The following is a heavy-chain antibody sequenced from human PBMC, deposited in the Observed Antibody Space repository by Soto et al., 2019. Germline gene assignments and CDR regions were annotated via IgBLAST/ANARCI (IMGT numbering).Heavy chain of an antibody. CDR1: GGSISSGGYS. CDR3: ARGYGAVGGYNLRGAYYFDY. V-gene: IGHV4-30-2*01. D-gene: IGHD5-12*01. J-gene: IGHJ4*02. Sequence: QLQLQESASGLVKPSQTLSLTCAVSGGSISSGGYSWSWIRQPPGKGLEWTGYIYHSGSTYYNPSLKSRVTISVDRSKNQFSLKLSSVTAADTAVYYCARGYGAVGGYNLRGAYYFDYWGQGTLVTVSS. CDR2: IYHSGST.